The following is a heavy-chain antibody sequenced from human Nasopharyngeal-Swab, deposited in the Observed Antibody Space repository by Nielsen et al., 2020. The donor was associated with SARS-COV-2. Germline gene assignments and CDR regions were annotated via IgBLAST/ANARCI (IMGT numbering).Heavy chain of an antibody. Sequence: LSLTCAASGFTFGSYAMSWVRQAPGKGLEWVSYISSSSSTIYYADSVKGRFTISRDNAKNSLYLQMNSLRDKDTAVYYCARRDTGGMDVWGQGTTVTVSS. V-gene: IGHV3-48*02. CDR1: GFTFGSYA. J-gene: IGHJ6*02. CDR3: ARRDTGGMDV. D-gene: IGHD5-18*01. CDR2: ISSSSSTI.